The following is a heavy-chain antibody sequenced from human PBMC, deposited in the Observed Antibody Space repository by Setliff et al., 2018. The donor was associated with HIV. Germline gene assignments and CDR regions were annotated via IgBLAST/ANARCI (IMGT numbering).Heavy chain of an antibody. Sequence: PSETLSLNCRVSSGSISGYYWSWVRQPPGRGLEWIGYVSYSGSTSYNPSLNSRVTMSVDTSRDQFSLKLSSVTAADTAVYYCARTRGRAPVSYYFDNWGQGRLVTVSS. V-gene: IGHV4-59*01. J-gene: IGHJ4*02. D-gene: IGHD2-2*01. CDR3: ARTRGRAPVSYYFDN. CDR1: SGSISGYY. CDR2: VSYSGST.